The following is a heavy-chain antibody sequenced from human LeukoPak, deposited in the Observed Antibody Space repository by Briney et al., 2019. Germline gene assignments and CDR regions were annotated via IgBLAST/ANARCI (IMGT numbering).Heavy chain of an antibody. CDR3: ARRGHCYDSSGYQDDFDY. CDR2: INPNSGGT. Sequence: GASVKVSCKASGYTFTGYYMHWVRQAPGQGLEWMGWINPNSGGTNYAQKLQGRVTMTTDTSTSTAYMELRSLRSDDTAVYYCARRGHCYDSSGYQDDFDYWGQGTLVTVSS. CDR1: GYTFTGYY. J-gene: IGHJ4*02. V-gene: IGHV1-2*02. D-gene: IGHD3-22*01.